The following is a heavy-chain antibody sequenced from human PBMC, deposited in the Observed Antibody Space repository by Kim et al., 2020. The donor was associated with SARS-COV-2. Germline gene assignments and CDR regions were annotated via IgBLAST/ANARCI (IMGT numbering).Heavy chain of an antibody. J-gene: IGHJ5*02. CDR2: IKSDGSDT. V-gene: IGHV3-74*01. CDR1: GFTFSSYW. CDR3: ARGSFQQGFDP. Sequence: GSLRLSCEASGFTFSSYWMNWVRQGPGKGLVWVSRIKSDGSDTHYADSVKGRFTISRDNAKNTLHLQLNSLGVEDMAIYYCARGSFQQGFDPWGQGTLVTVSA. D-gene: IGHD6-13*01.